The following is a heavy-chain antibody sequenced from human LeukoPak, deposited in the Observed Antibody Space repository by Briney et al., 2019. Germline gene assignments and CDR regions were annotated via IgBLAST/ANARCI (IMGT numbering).Heavy chain of an antibody. V-gene: IGHV3-30*02. CDR3: ARGPRFAIRMIVVVTKGHFDY. Sequence: GGSLRLSCAASGFTFNNYGMHWVRQAPGKGLEWVAFIRYNGNNQYYADSVKGRFTISRDNSKNTLYLQMTSLRAEDTAVYYCARGPRFAIRMIVVVTKGHFDYWGQGTLVTVSS. CDR2: IRYNGNNQ. D-gene: IGHD3-22*01. J-gene: IGHJ4*02. CDR1: GFTFNNYG.